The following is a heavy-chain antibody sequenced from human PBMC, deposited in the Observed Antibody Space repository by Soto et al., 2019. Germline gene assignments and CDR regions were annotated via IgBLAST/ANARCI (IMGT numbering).Heavy chain of an antibody. V-gene: IGHV4-39*07. CDR3: AREVYSSSWVDY. CDR1: GGSISSSSYY. CDR2: IYYSGST. D-gene: IGHD6-13*01. Sequence: SETLSLTCTVSGGSISSSSYYWGWIRQPPGKGLEWIGSIYYSGSTYYNPSLRSRVTISVDTSKNQFSLKLSSVTAADTAVYYCAREVYSSSWVDYWGQGTLVTVSS. J-gene: IGHJ4*02.